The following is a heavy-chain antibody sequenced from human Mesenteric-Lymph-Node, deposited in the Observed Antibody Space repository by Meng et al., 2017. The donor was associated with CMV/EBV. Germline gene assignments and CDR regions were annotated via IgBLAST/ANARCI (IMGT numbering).Heavy chain of an antibody. CDR1: GFTFTTHW. CDR3: ARPQVGATAHAFDI. D-gene: IGHD1-26*01. V-gene: IGHV3-7*01. J-gene: IGHJ3*02. Sequence: GGSLRLSCAASGFTFTTHWMSWVRQAPGRGLEWVANIKQDGTEEYYVGSVRGRFTISRDNAKNSLYLQMNSLRAEDTAVYYCARPQVGATAHAFDIWGQGTMVTVSS. CDR2: IKQDGTEE.